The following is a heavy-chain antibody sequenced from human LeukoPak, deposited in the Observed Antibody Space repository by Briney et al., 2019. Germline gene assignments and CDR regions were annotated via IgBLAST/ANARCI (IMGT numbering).Heavy chain of an antibody. CDR3: ARGSRSGWFDP. Sequence: PSETRSLTCAVYGGSFSGYYWSWIRQPPGKGLEWIGEINHSGSTNYNPSLKSRVTISVDTSKNQFSLKLSSVTAADTAVYYCARGSRSGWFDPWGQGTLVTVSS. D-gene: IGHD1-26*01. CDR2: INHSGST. CDR1: GGSFSGYY. J-gene: IGHJ5*02. V-gene: IGHV4-34*01.